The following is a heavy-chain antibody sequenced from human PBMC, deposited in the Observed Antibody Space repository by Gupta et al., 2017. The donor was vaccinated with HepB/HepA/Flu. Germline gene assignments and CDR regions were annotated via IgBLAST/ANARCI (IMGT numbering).Heavy chain of an antibody. Sequence: QVQLVQSGTEMKKPGSSVTVSCQTSEGTFKTYAITWVRQAPGQGLEWMGRIIPSVEMTDYGEKFQGRVTFAADSSTNTAYMGLSGLKSEDSAVYYCASQDYYEGGGFDYWGQGTLITVAS. CDR2: IIPSVEMT. CDR1: EGTFKTYA. D-gene: IGHD3-22*01. J-gene: IGHJ4*02. V-gene: IGHV1-69*04. CDR3: ASQDYYEGGGFDY.